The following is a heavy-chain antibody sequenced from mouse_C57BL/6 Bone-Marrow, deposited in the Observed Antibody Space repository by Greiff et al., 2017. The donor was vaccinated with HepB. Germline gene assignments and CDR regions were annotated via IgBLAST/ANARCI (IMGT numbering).Heavy chain of an antibody. CDR1: GFTFSDYY. D-gene: IGHD2-2*01. CDR2: ISNGGGST. V-gene: IGHV5-12*01. CDR3: ARHMVAILEGYFDY. J-gene: IGHJ2*01. Sequence: EVKLVESGGGLVQPGGSLKLSCAASGFTFSDYYMYWVRQTPEKRLEWVAYISNGGGSTYYPDTVKGRFTISRYNDKNTLYLQMSRLKSEDTAMYYCARHMVAILEGYFDYWGQGTTLTVSS.